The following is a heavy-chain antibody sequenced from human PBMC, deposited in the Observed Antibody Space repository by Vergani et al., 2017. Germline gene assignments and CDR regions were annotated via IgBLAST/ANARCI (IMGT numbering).Heavy chain of an antibody. CDR1: GFTFSSYE. V-gene: IGHV3-48*03. Sequence: EVQLVESGGGLVQPGGSLRLSCAASGFTFSSYEMNWVRQALGKGLEWVSYISSSGSTIYYADSVKGRFTISRDNSKNTLYLQMNSLRAEDTAVYYCAKPTTRYCSGGSCYSFDYWGQGTLVTVSS. CDR2: ISSSGSTI. D-gene: IGHD2-15*01. CDR3: AKPTTRYCSGGSCYSFDY. J-gene: IGHJ4*02.